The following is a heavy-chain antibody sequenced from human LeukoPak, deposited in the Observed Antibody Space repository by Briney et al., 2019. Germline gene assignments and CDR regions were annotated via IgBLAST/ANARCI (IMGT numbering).Heavy chain of an antibody. CDR1: GGTFSSYA. V-gene: IGHV1-69*04. D-gene: IGHD2-15*01. Sequence: SVKVSCKASGGTFSSYAISWVRQAPGQGLEWMGRIIPILGIANYAQKFQGRVTITADKSTSTAYMELSSLRSEDMAVYYCARGRIANSYGMDVWGQGTTVTVSS. CDR3: ARGRIANSYGMDV. CDR2: IIPILGIA. J-gene: IGHJ6*02.